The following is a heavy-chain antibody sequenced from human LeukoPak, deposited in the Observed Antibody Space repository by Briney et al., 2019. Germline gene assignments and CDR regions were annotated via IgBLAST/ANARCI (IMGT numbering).Heavy chain of an antibody. V-gene: IGHV3-30*03. CDR2: ISYDGSNK. CDR3: ARGLGYSYGYGIDY. D-gene: IGHD5-18*01. CDR1: GFTFSSYG. J-gene: IGHJ4*02. Sequence: PGGSLRLSCAASGFTFSSYGMHWVRQAPGKGLEWVAVISYDGSNKYYADSVKGRFTISRDNSKNTLYLQMNSLRAEDTAVYYCARGLGYSYGYGIDYWGQGTLVIASS.